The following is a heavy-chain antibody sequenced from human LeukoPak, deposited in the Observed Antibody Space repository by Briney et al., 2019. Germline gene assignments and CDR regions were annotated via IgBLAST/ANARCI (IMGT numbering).Heavy chain of an antibody. J-gene: IGHJ4*02. CDR2: IYYSGST. CDR3: ARGQTYYDFWSPIDY. D-gene: IGHD3-3*01. V-gene: IGHV4-39*07. Sequence: SETLSLTYTVSGGSISSSSYYWGWIRQPPGKGLEWIGSIYYSGSTYYNPSLKSRVTISVDTSKNQFSLKLSSVTAADTAVYYCARGQTYYDFWSPIDYWGQGTLVTVSS. CDR1: GGSISSSSYY.